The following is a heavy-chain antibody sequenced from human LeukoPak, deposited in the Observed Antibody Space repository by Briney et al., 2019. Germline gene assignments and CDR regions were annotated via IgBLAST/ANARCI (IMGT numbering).Heavy chain of an antibody. J-gene: IGHJ4*02. CDR3: ARLNEGYCSGGSCYRGLLDY. CDR2: IYPGDSDT. V-gene: IGHV5-51*01. CDR1: RYSITRSR. Sequence: GESLKISCKGTRYSITRSRIGSVRPMPGKGLEWMGIIYPGDSDTRYSPSFQGQVTISADKSISTAYLQWSSLKAPDTAMYYCARLNEGYCSGGSCYRGLLDYWGQGTLVTVSS. D-gene: IGHD2-15*01.